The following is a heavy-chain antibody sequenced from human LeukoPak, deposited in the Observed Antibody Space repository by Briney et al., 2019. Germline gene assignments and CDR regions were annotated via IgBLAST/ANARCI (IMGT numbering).Heavy chain of an antibody. D-gene: IGHD3-22*01. CDR1: GDSISSGDYY. J-gene: IGHJ3*02. CDR3: ARGPYSYDSSGAFDI. Sequence: TLSLTCAVSGDSISSGDYYWSWIRQPAGKGLEWIGRISSSGGTNYNPSLKSRVTISVDTSKNQFSLKLSSVTAADTAVYFCARGPYSYDSSGAFDIWGQGTWSPSLQ. CDR2: ISSSGGT. V-gene: IGHV4-61*02.